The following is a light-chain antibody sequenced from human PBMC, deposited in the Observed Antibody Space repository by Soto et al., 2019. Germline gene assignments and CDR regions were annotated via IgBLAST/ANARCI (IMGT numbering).Light chain of an antibody. V-gene: IGKV1-27*01. CDR1: HDINNY. CDR2: AAS. Sequence: DIQMTQSPSSLSASIGDRVTITSRASHDINNYLAWYQQQPGKVPKLLIYAASTLHSGVPSRFSGSGSGTDFTLTISSLQPEDVATYYCQKYNTAPLTFGGGTKVEIK. J-gene: IGKJ4*01. CDR3: QKYNTAPLT.